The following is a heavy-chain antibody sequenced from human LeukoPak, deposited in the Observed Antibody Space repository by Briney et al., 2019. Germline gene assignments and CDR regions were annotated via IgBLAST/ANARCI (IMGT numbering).Heavy chain of an antibody. CDR3: TKGYSYGFWRWFDP. D-gene: IGHD5-18*01. Sequence: GGSLRLSCAASGFTFSNAWVSWVRQAPGKGLGWVGRLKSKTDGGTTDYAAPVTGRFTISRDDSKNTLYMQMNSLKTEDTAVYYCTKGYSYGFWRWFDPWGQGTLVTVSS. CDR1: GFTFSNAW. CDR2: LKSKTDGGTT. J-gene: IGHJ5*02. V-gene: IGHV3-15*01.